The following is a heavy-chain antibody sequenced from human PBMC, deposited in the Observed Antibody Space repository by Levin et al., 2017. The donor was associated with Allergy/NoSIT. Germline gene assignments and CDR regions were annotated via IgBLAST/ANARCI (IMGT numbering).Heavy chain of an antibody. D-gene: IGHD5-12*01. CDR2: ISSSSSYI. Sequence: GGSLRLSCAASGFTFSSYSMNWVRQAPGKGLEWVSSISSSSSYIYYADSVKGRFTISRDNAKNSLYLQMNSLRAEDTAVYYCARGGGYSGYALDYWGQGTLVTVSS. J-gene: IGHJ4*02. V-gene: IGHV3-21*01. CDR3: ARGGGYSGYALDY. CDR1: GFTFSSYS.